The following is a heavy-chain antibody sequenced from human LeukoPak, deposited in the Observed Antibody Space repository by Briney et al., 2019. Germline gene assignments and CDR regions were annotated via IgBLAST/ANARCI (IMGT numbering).Heavy chain of an antibody. D-gene: IGHD1-26*01. CDR1: GFTFRSYA. CDR2: ISGSGGST. J-gene: IGHJ4*02. V-gene: IGHV3-23*01. CDR3: AKDRARYSGSYWGLYFDY. Sequence: GGSLRLSCAASGFTFRSYAMSWVRQAPGKGLEWVSAISGSGGSTYYADSVKGRFTISRDNSKNTLYLQMNSLRAEDTAVYYCAKDRARYSGSYWGLYFDYWGQGTLVTVSS.